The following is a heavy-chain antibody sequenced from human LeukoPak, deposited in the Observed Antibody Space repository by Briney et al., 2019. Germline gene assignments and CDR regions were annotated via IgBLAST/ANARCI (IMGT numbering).Heavy chain of an antibody. CDR1: GNYW. D-gene: IGHD2-2*01. CDR2: INSDGSWT. V-gene: IGHV3-74*01. Sequence: GGSLRLSCAASGNYWMHWVRQTPGKGLVWVSHINSDGSWTSYADSVKGRSTISKENAKNTVYLQMNNLRAEDTAVYYCVSFYETYWGRGTLVTVSS. J-gene: IGHJ4*02. CDR3: VSFYETY.